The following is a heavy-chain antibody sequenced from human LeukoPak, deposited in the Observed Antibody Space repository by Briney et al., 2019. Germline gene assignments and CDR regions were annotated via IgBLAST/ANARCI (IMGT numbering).Heavy chain of an antibody. CDR2: IYWNDDK. CDR3: AHSPTKYTYYDFWSGYSPYYFDY. Sequence: SGPTLVNPTQTLTLTCTFSGFSLSTSGVGVGWIRQPPGKALEWLALIYWNDDKRYSPSLKSRLTITKDTSKNQVVLTMTNMDPVDTATYYCAHSPTKYTYYDFWSGYSPYYFDYWGQGTLVTVSS. CDR1: GFSLSTSGVG. V-gene: IGHV2-5*01. D-gene: IGHD3-3*01. J-gene: IGHJ4*02.